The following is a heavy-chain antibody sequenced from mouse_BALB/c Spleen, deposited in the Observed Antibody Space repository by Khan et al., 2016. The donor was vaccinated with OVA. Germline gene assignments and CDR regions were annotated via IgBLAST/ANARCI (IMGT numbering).Heavy chain of an antibody. V-gene: IGHV1-69*02. D-gene: IGHD2-3*01. CDR1: GYTFTNYW. CDR3: TREGDDGSSFAY. J-gene: IGHJ3*01. Sequence: QVQLQQSGIELVRPGASVKLSCKASGYTFTNYWINWVKQRPGQGLEWIGNIYPSDSYSNYNQRFKDKATLTVDKSSSTAYLLLSSPTSEDSAVYYCTREGDDGSSFAYWGQGTLVTVSA. CDR2: IYPSDSYS.